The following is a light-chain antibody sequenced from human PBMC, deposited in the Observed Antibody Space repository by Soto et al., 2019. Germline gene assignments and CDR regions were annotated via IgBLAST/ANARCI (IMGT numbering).Light chain of an antibody. Sequence: DIQMTQSPSSLSASVGDRATITCRTSQGISNYLAWYQQKPGKVPKLLIYAASTLQSGFPSRVSGSGSGTTFTLTISSLQPEDVAPYYCQDHQTFGQGTKVEIK. CDR1: QGISNY. V-gene: IGKV1-27*01. J-gene: IGKJ1*01. CDR2: AAS. CDR3: QDHQT.